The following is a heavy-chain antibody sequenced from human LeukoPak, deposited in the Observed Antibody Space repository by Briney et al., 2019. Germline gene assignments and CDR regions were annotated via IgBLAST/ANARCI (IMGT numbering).Heavy chain of an antibody. J-gene: IGHJ3*02. CDR2: IDWDDDK. V-gene: IGHV2-70*11. CDR3: ARITAARLYAFDI. D-gene: IGHD6-6*01. CDR1: GFSLSTSGMC. Sequence: RESGPALVKPTQTLTLTCTFSGFSLSTSGMCVSWIRQPPGKALEWLARIDWDDDKYYSTSLKTRLTISKDTSKNQVVLTMTNMDPVNTATYYCARITAARLYAFDIWGQGTMVTVSS.